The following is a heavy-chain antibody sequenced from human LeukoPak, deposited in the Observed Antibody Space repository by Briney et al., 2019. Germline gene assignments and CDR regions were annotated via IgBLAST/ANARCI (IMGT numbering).Heavy chain of an antibody. CDR1: GYTFTGYS. CDR3: ARDGLGGSGAFDI. D-gene: IGHD3-16*01. V-gene: IGHV1-2*02. J-gene: IGHJ3*02. Sequence: ASVKVSCKASGYTFTGYSLHWVRQAPGQGLGWMGWINPNSGGTNYAQKFQGRVTMTRDTSISTAYMEVTRLRSDDTAVYYCARDGLGGSGAFDIWGQGTMVTVSS. CDR2: INPNSGGT.